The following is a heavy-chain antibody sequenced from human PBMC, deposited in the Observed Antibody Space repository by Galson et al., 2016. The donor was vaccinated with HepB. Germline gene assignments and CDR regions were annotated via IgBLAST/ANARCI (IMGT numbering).Heavy chain of an antibody. CDR3: ARGDFWSGYLDY. D-gene: IGHD3-3*01. CDR2: IWSDASNE. CDR1: GFTFSAYD. V-gene: IGHV3-33*01. J-gene: IGHJ4*02. Sequence: SLRLSCAASGFTFSAYDMHWVRQAPGRGLEWVAIIWSDASNEYYADSVKGRFTTSRDNSKNAFYLQLNSLRAEDTAVYYCARGDFWSGYLDYWGQGTLVTVSP.